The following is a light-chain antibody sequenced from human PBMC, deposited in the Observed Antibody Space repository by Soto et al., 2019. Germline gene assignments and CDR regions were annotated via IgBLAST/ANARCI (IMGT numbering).Light chain of an antibody. Sequence: EIILTQSPASLSVSPGERATLSCRASQSVNNNLAWYQQKPGQAPRLLIYGASTRATGIPGRFRGSGSGTVFTLTITSLQSEDFAVYFCQQYNNLPPDTFGQGTKLEIK. CDR1: QSVNNN. V-gene: IGKV3-15*01. CDR2: GAS. CDR3: QQYNNLPPDT. J-gene: IGKJ2*01.